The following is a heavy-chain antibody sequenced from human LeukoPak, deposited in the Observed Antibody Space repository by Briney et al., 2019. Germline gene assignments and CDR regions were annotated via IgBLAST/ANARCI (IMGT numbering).Heavy chain of an antibody. J-gene: IGHJ4*02. D-gene: IGHD3-22*01. Sequence: GGSLRLSCAASGFTFNSYWMHWVRQAPGKGLVWVSRIDEDGKTIDYADSVKGRFTISRDNSKNTLYLQMNSLRAEDTAVYYCAKADDIYDSSGYYSLTYYYFDYWGQGTLVTVSS. CDR3: AKADDIYDSSGYYSLTYYYFDY. CDR1: GFTFNSYW. V-gene: IGHV3-74*01. CDR2: IDEDGKTI.